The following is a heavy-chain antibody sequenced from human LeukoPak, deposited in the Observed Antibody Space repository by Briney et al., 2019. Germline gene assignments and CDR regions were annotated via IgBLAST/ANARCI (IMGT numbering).Heavy chain of an antibody. CDR3: AKSGGDGYTGYYFDY. V-gene: IGHV3-30*18. CDR1: GFTFSSYA. D-gene: IGHD5-24*01. J-gene: IGHJ4*02. Sequence: GGSLRLSCAASGFTFSSYAMHWVRQAPGKGLEWVAVISYDGSNKYYADSVKGRFTISRDNSKNTLYLQMNSLRAEDTAVYYCAKSGGDGYTGYYFDYWGQGTLVTVSS. CDR2: ISYDGSNK.